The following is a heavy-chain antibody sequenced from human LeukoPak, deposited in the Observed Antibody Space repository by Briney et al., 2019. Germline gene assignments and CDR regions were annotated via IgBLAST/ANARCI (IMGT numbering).Heavy chain of an antibody. CDR3: ASRDGSYGY. CDR1: GFTFRSYW. Sequence: GGSLRLSCAASGFTFRSYWMGWVRQAPGKRLEWVANIKQDGSEKYYLDSVKGRFTVSRDNAKNSLYLQMNSLRAEDTAVYYCASRDGSYGYWGQGTLVTVSS. J-gene: IGHJ4*02. CDR2: IKQDGSEK. V-gene: IGHV3-7*01. D-gene: IGHD1-26*01.